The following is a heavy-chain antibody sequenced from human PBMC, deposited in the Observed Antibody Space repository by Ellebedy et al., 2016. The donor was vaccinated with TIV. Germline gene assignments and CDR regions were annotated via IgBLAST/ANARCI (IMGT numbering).Heavy chain of an antibody. CDR2: IYYSGST. Sequence: MPSETLSLTCTVSGGSIRSYYWSWIRQPPGKGLEWIGYIYYSGSTNYNPSLESRVTISVETSKNQFSLKLSSVTAADTAVYYCARHSNSGWYYFDYWGQGTLVTVSS. D-gene: IGHD6-19*01. CDR3: ARHSNSGWYYFDY. CDR1: GGSIRSYY. J-gene: IGHJ4*02. V-gene: IGHV4-59*08.